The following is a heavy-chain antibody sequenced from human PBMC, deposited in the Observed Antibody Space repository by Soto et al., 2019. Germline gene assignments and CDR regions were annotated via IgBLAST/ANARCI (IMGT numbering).Heavy chain of an antibody. V-gene: IGHV3-15*07. CDR1: GFTFSHTW. CDR3: VTEIIVATIGTGDY. D-gene: IGHD5-12*01. CDR2: IKSKTDGGTT. Sequence: EVQLVESGGGLVKPGGSLRLSCAASGFTFSHTWMNWVRQAPGKGLEWVGQIKSKTDGGTTDYAAPVKGRFIISRDDSNTTLYLQMNSLKTEDTAVYYCVTEIIVATIGTGDYWGQGTLVTVSS. J-gene: IGHJ4*01.